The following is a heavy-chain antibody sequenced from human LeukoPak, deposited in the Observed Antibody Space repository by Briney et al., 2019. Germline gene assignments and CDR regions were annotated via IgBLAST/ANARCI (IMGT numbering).Heavy chain of an antibody. V-gene: IGHV3-23*01. D-gene: IGHD2-8*01. CDR1: GFTFSSYA. Sequence: GGSLRLSCAASGFTFSSYAMNWVRQAPGRGLEWVSGFSGSGGTTYYADSVTGRFTISRDNSKNTLCLQMNSLRAEDTAVYYCANGNRCTSPNCLGYYYFYMDVWGKGTTVTVSS. CDR2: FSGSGGTT. CDR3: ANGNRCTSPNCLGYYYFYMDV. J-gene: IGHJ6*03.